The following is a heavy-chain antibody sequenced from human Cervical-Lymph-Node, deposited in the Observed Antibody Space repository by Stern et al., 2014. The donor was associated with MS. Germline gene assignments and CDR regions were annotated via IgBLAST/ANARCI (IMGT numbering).Heavy chain of an antibody. CDR1: GFTVSGNY. D-gene: IGHD1-14*01. V-gene: IGHV3-66*01. CDR2: IYSAGTT. J-gene: IGHJ4*02. CDR3: AREALMPPNRLYYFDS. Sequence: EMQLVESGGGLVQPGGSLRLSCAASGFTVSGNYMSWVRQAPGKELEWVSVIYSAGTTYYADSVKGRFTVSTDKSENTLYLQMNSLRAEDTAIYYCAREALMPPNRLYYFDSWGQGTLVTVSS.